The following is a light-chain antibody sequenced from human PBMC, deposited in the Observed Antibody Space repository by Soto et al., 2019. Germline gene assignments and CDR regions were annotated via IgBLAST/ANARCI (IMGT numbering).Light chain of an antibody. V-gene: IGLV2-14*01. CDR3: SAYTSSSPLV. CDR2: DVS. J-gene: IGLJ2*01. Sequence: QSVLTQPASVSGSPGQSTTISCTGTRCDVGGYNYVSWHEQHPRNAPKRGSYDVSNLPSGVSNRFSGPKSGKTASLTISGLQAGDEADYYCSAYTSSSPLVFGGGTK. CDR1: RCDVGGYNY.